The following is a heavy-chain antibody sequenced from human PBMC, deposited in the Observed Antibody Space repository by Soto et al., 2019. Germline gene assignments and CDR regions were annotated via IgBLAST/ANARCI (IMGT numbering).Heavy chain of an antibody. CDR1: GGTFSSYA. Sequence: QVQLVQSGAEVKKPGSSVKVSCKASGGTFSSYAISWVRQAPGQGLEWMGGIIPIFGTANYAQKFQGRVTITADESTSTAYMELSSLRSEDTAVYYCARVYPRSGCGGDCYSSFDYWGQGTLVTVPS. V-gene: IGHV1-69*01. D-gene: IGHD2-21*02. J-gene: IGHJ4*02. CDR2: IIPIFGTA. CDR3: ARVYPRSGCGGDCYSSFDY.